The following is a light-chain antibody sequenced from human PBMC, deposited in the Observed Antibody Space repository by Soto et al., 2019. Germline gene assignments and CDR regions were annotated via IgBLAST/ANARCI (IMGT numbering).Light chain of an antibody. Sequence: DIQLTQSPSFLSASVGDRVTITCRASQGISSYLAWYQQKPGKAPKLLIYAASTLQSGVPSRFSGSGSGTEFTLTNSSLQPEDFATYYCQHYNSYSEAFGQGTKVELK. CDR1: QGISSY. J-gene: IGKJ1*01. CDR3: QHYNSYSEA. CDR2: AAS. V-gene: IGKV1-9*01.